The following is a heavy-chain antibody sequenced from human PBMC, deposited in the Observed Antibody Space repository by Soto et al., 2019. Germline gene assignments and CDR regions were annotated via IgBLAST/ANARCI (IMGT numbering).Heavy chain of an antibody. V-gene: IGHV3-64*01. D-gene: IGHD2-2*01. Sequence: PGGSLRLSCAASGFTFSSYAMHWVRQAPGKGLEYVSAISSNGGSTYYANSVKGRFTISRDNSKYTLYLQMGSLRAEDMAVYYCARGAMGYCSSTSCYAGDYWGQGTLVTVSS. CDR3: ARGAMGYCSSTSCYAGDY. J-gene: IGHJ4*02. CDR2: ISSNGGST. CDR1: GFTFSSYA.